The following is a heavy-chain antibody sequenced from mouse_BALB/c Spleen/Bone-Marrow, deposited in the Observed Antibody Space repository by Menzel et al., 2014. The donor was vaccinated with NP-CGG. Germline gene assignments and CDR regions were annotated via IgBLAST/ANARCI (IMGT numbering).Heavy chain of an antibody. Sequence: QVHVKQSGAELVRPGTSVKVSCKASGYAFTNYLIEWVKQRLGQGLEWIGVINPGSGGTNYNEKFKGKATLTADKSSSTAYMQLSSLTSDDSAVYFCARELGVFAYWGQGTLVTVSA. CDR3: ARELGVFAY. CDR1: GYAFTNYL. D-gene: IGHD4-1*01. V-gene: IGHV1-54*01. CDR2: INPGSGGT. J-gene: IGHJ3*01.